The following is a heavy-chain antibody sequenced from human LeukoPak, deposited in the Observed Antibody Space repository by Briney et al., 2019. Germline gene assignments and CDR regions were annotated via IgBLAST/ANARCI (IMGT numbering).Heavy chain of an antibody. J-gene: IGHJ4*02. Sequence: GGSLRLSCAASGFTFSSYGMHWVRQAPGKGLEWVAVISYDGSNKYYADSVKGRFTISRDNSKNTLYLQMNSLRVEDTAVYYCARGVMTVDYWGQGTLVTVSS. V-gene: IGHV3-30*03. CDR1: GFTFSSYG. CDR2: ISYDGSNK. CDR3: ARGVMTVDY.